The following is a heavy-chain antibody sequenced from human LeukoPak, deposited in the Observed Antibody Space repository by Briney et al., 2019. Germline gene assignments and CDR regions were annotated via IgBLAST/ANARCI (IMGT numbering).Heavy chain of an antibody. CDR1: GYSFTSRY. D-gene: IGHD1-26*01. Sequence: ASVKVSCKASGYSFTSRYMHWVRQAPGQGLEGMGLINPSGSSTLYAQKFQGRVTMTRDMSTTTDYMELSSLTSEDTAVYYCARDNSVGGIAWWFDPWGQGTLVTVSS. V-gene: IGHV1-46*01. CDR3: ARDNSVGGIAWWFDP. CDR2: INPSGSST. J-gene: IGHJ5*02.